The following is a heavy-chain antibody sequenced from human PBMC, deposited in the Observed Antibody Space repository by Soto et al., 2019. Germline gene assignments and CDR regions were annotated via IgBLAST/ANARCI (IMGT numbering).Heavy chain of an antibody. D-gene: IGHD2-8*02. CDR3: ASGLYWLALRVGGPLES. V-gene: IGHV1-69*08. CDR1: GGTFSSFS. J-gene: IGHJ4*02. Sequence: QVQLVQSGAEVKKPGSSVKVSCKASGGTFSSFSISWVRQAPGQGLEWMGRIIPVVGTANYAQKFQGRVSITADKSTSTAYMELSSLRSEDTAVYYCASGLYWLALRVGGPLESWGQGTLVTVSS. CDR2: IIPVVGTA.